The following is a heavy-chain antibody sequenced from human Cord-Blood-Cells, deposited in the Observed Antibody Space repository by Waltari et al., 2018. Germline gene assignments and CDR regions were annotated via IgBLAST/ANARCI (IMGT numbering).Heavy chain of an antibody. V-gene: IGHV3-7*01. CDR3: TREGEWELDY. Sequence: EVQLVESGGGLVQPGGSLRLSCAASGFTFSSYWMSWVRTAPGEGMEWVANIKQDGSEKYYVDSVKGRFTNSRDNAKNSLYLQMNSLRAEDTAVYYCTREGEWELDYWGQGTLVTVSS. CDR1: GFTFSSYW. CDR2: IKQDGSEK. J-gene: IGHJ4*02. D-gene: IGHD1-26*01.